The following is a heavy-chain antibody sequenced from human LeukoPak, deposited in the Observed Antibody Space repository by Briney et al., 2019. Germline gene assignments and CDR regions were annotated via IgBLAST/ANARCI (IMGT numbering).Heavy chain of an antibody. CDR3: ARVSGPGMNEYFHL. CDR1: GFTFSGAW. V-gene: IGHV3-74*03. D-gene: IGHD3-10*01. J-gene: IGHJ1*01. Sequence: GGSLRLSCAASGFTFSGAWMHWVRQAPGKGLVWISRINNDGTTTMYADSVKGRFTLSRDNAKNTLYLQMNSLRAEDTAVYYCARVSGPGMNEYFHLWGQGTLVTVSS. CDR2: INNDGTTT.